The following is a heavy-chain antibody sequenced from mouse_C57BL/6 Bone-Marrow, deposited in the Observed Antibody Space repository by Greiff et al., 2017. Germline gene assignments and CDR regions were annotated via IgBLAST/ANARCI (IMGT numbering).Heavy chain of an antibody. CDR2: IDPENGDT. V-gene: IGHV14-4*01. CDR1: GFNIKDDY. D-gene: IGHD2-1*01. J-gene: IGHJ3*01. CDR3: TPSLIYYGNYVDAY. Sequence: EVQLVESGAELVRPGASVKLSCTASGFNIKDDYMHWVKQRPEQGLEWIGWIDPENGDTEYASKFQGKATITADTSSNTAYLQLSSLTSEDTAVYYCTPSLIYYGNYVDAYWGQGALVTVSA.